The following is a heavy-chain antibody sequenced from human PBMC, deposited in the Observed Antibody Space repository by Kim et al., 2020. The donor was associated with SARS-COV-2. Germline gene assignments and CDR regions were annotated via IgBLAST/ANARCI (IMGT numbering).Heavy chain of an antibody. D-gene: IGHD2-2*01. Sequence: SGPTLVNPTETLTLTCTVSGFSLSNARMGVSWIRQPPGKALEWLAHIFSNDEKSYSTSLKSRLTISKDTSKSQVVLTMTNMDPVDTATYYCARIRTHCSSTSCLMWYDAFDIWGQGTMVTVSS. V-gene: IGHV2-26*01. CDR3: ARIRTHCSSTSCLMWYDAFDI. CDR1: GFSLSNARMG. J-gene: IGHJ3*02. CDR2: IFSNDEK.